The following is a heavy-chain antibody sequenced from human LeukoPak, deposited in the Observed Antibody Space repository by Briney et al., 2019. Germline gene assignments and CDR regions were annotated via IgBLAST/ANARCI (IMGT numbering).Heavy chain of an antibody. J-gene: IGHJ4*01. CDR1: GFTFSSYA. CDR2: ISGSGGST. CDR3: AKVSYYDSSGYSDY. V-gene: IGHV3-23*01. D-gene: IGHD3-22*01. Sequence: GGSLRLSCAASGFTFSSYAMSWVRQAPGKGLEWVSAISGSGGSTYYADSVKGRFTISRDNSKNTLYLQMNSLRAEDTAVYYCAKVSYYDSSGYSDYWGHGTLVTVSS.